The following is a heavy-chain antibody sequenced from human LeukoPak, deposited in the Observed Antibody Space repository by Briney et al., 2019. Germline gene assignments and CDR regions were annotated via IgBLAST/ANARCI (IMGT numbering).Heavy chain of an antibody. D-gene: IGHD3-22*01. V-gene: IGHV3-33*01. Sequence: GGSLRLSCAASGFTFSSYGMHWVRQAPGKGLEWVAVIWYDGSNKYYADSVKGRFTIPRDNSKNTLYLQMNSLRAEDTAVYYCASSITMIVVVMGAFDIWGQGTMVTVSS. CDR1: GFTFSSYG. CDR3: ASSITMIVVVMGAFDI. CDR2: IWYDGSNK. J-gene: IGHJ3*02.